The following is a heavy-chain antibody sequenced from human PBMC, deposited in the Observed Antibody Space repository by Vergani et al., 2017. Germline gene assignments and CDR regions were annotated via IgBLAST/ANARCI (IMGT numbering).Heavy chain of an antibody. Sequence: VQLQESGPGLVKPPGTLSLTCAVSGGSISSSNWWSWVRQAPGKGLEWVSIISDNGGTTYYADSVKGRFTISRDNSKNTMFLQMNNLRAEDTAVYYCAKDNVPGYYDSSGYCDYWGQGTLVTVSS. J-gene: IGHJ4*02. V-gene: IGHV3-23*01. D-gene: IGHD3-22*01. CDR3: AKDNVPGYYDSSGYCDY. CDR1: GGSISSSN. CDR2: ISDNGGTT.